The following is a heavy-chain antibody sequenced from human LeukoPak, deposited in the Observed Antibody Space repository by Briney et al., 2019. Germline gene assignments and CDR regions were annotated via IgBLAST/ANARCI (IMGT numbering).Heavy chain of an antibody. Sequence: SETLSLTCTVSGGSISSYYWSWIRQPPGKGLEWIGYIYYSGSTNYNPSLKSRVTISVDTSKNQFSLKLSSVTAADTAVYYCAREAPQGYYFDYWGQGTLVTVSS. CDR1: GGSISSYY. CDR3: AREAPQGYYFDY. V-gene: IGHV4-59*01. J-gene: IGHJ4*02. CDR2: IYYSGST.